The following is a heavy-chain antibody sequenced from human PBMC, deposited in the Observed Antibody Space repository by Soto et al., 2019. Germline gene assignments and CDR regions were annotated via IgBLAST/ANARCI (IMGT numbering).Heavy chain of an antibody. CDR2: ISGSGIST. Sequence: QPGGSLRLSCAASGFPFSTYPMNWVRQVPGKGLEWVSGISGSGISTFYADSVKGRFTISRDNSKNTVYLQMNRLRAEDTALYYCVKLPVTTASYYYFGMDVWGQGTTVTVSS. CDR1: GFPFSTYP. J-gene: IGHJ6*02. CDR3: VKLPVTTASYYYFGMDV. V-gene: IGHV3-23*01. D-gene: IGHD4-4*01.